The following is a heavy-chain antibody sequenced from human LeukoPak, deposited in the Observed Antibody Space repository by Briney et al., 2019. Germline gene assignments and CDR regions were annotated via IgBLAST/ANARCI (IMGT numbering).Heavy chain of an antibody. Sequence: ASVKVSFKASGYTFTGFYIHWVRQAPGQGLEWMAWINPRNGGSHSAQKLQGRVTMTTDTSTSTAYMELRSLRSDDTAVYYCARVHDYVWGSYRYTFNWFDPWGQGTLVTVSS. CDR3: ARVHDYVWGSYRYTFNWFDP. J-gene: IGHJ5*02. CDR1: GYTFTGFY. D-gene: IGHD3-16*02. V-gene: IGHV1-2*02. CDR2: INPRNGGS.